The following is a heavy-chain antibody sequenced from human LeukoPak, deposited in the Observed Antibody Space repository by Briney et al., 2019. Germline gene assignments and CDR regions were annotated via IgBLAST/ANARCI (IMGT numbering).Heavy chain of an antibody. D-gene: IGHD3-16*01. CDR3: ARHALGMPFDY. V-gene: IGHV4-59*08. Sequence: SETLSLTCTVSGGSISSYYWSWIRQPPGKGLEWIGYIYYSGSTNYNPSLKSRVTISEDTSKNQFSLKLSSVTAADTAVYYCARHALGMPFDYWGQGTMVTVSS. CDR1: GGSISSYY. CDR2: IYYSGST. J-gene: IGHJ4*02.